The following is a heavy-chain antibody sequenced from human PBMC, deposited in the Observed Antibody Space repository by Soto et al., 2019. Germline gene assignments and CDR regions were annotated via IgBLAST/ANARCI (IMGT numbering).Heavy chain of an antibody. J-gene: IGHJ4*02. CDR3: ARFHSGYDYFGSPYYFDY. V-gene: IGHV4-59*01. D-gene: IGHD5-12*01. CDR2: IYYSGST. Sequence: PSETLSLTCTVSGGSISSYYWSWIRQPPGKGLEWIGYIYYSGSTNYNPSLKSRVTISVDTSKNQFSLKLSSVTAADTAVYYCARFHSGYDYFGSPYYFDYWAQGTLVTVSS. CDR1: GGSISSYY.